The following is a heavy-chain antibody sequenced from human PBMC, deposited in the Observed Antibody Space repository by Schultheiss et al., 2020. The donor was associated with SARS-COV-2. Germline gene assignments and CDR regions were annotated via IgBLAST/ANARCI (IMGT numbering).Heavy chain of an antibody. V-gene: IGHV4-31*03. D-gene: IGHD2-15*01. CDR3: ARDQYSRRGMDV. CDR2: IYYSGST. Sequence: SETLSLTCTVSGGSISSGGYYWSWIRQHPGKGLEWIGYIYYSGSTYYNPSLKSRVTISVDTSKNQFSLKLSSVTAADTAVYYCARDQYSRRGMDVWGQGTTVTVSS. CDR1: GGSISSGGYY. J-gene: IGHJ6*02.